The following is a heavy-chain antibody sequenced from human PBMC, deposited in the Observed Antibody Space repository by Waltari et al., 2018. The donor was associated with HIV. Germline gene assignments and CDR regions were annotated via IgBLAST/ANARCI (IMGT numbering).Heavy chain of an antibody. CDR3: ARQMVRGLQPENWFDP. J-gene: IGHJ5*02. V-gene: IGHV1-46*02. Sequence: QVQLVQSGADVKKPGASMTISCKASGYNFNNYYMHWVRQAPGQGLEWMGIINPSGGGTTYAQKFQGRITMTRDTSTNTVYMALSRLRSEDTAMYYCARQMVRGLQPENWFDPWGQGTLVTVSS. CDR2: INPSGGGT. D-gene: IGHD3-10*01. CDR1: GYNFNNYY.